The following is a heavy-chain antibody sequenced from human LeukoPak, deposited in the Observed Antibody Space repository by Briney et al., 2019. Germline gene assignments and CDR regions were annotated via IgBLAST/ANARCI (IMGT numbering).Heavy chain of an antibody. Sequence: GGSLRLSCAASGFTFSSYAMNWVRQAPGKGLEWVSAISGSGGSTYYFVKGRFTISRDNSKNTLYLQMNSLRAEDTAVYYCVKGYCSSTSCKESFFDYWGQGTLVTVSS. CDR2: ISGSGGST. D-gene: IGHD2-2*01. V-gene: IGHV3-23*01. CDR3: VKGYCSSTSCKESFFDY. J-gene: IGHJ4*02. CDR1: GFTFSSYA.